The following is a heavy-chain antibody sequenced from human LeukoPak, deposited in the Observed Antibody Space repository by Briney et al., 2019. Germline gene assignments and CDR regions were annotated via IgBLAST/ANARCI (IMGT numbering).Heavy chain of an antibody. Sequence: GGSLRLSCAASGFTFSSYAMSWVRQAPGKGLEWVSAISGSGGSTYHADSVKGRFTISRDNSNNTLYLQMNSLRAEDTAVYYCAKYGYSYGGNYYGLDVWGQGTTVTVSS. CDR3: AKYGYSYGGNYYGLDV. CDR1: GFTFSSYA. CDR2: ISGSGGST. J-gene: IGHJ6*02. D-gene: IGHD5-18*01. V-gene: IGHV3-23*01.